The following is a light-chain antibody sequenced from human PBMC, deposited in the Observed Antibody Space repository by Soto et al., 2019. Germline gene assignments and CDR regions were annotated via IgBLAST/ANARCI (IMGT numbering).Light chain of an antibody. CDR3: VAWDGTLSAWV. J-gene: IGLJ3*02. CDR1: TSNIGSKF. CDR2: AND. V-gene: IGLV1-47*01. Sequence: QSVVTQPPSASGTPGQRVTISCSGSTSNIGSKFVYWYQQNPGTAPKLLIYANDQRPSGVPDRFSGSKSGTSASLAISGLLSEDEADYYCVAWDGTLSAWVFGGGTKLTVL.